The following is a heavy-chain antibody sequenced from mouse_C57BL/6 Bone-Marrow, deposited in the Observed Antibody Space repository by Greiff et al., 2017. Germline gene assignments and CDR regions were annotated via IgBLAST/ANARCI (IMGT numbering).Heavy chain of an antibody. J-gene: IGHJ2*01. CDR1: GFTFSDYG. D-gene: IGHD1-1*01. CDR2: ISSGSSTI. V-gene: IGHV5-17*01. CDR3: ARGYYGSSLDY. Sequence: EVKLVESGGGLVKPGGSLKLSCAASGFTFSDYGMHWDRQAPEKGLEWVAYISSGSSTIYYADTVKGRFTISRDNAKNTLFLQMTSLRSEDTAMYYCARGYYGSSLDYWGQGTTLTVSS.